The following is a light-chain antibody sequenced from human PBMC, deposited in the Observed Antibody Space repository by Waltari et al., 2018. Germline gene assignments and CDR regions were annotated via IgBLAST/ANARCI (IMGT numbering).Light chain of an antibody. CDR2: WES. CDR3: QQYYRSPWT. J-gene: IGKJ1*01. CDR1: QSVLHSPNNKNY. V-gene: IGKV4-1*01. Sequence: DIVMTQSPDSLAVPLGERATINCKSSQSVLHSPNNKNYLSWYQQKPGQPPELLIYWESTRESGVPDRFSGSGSGTDFTLTISSLQAEDVAVYYCQQYYRSPWTFGQGTKVEIK.